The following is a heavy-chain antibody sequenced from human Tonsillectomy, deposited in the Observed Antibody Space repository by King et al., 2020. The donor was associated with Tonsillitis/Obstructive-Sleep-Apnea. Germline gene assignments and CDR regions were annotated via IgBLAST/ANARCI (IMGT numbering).Heavy chain of an antibody. CDR1: GFTFSSYA. Sequence: VQLVESGGGLVQPGGSLRLSCAASGFTFSSYAMSWVRQAPGKGLEWVSAISGRGDNTYYSDSVKGRCTISRDNSKNTLYLQMNSLIAEDTAVYYCAKVGTTVTTYYYYYMDVWGKGTTVTVSS. CDR2: ISGRGDNT. CDR3: AKVGTTVTTYYYYYMDV. D-gene: IGHD4-17*01. J-gene: IGHJ6*03. V-gene: IGHV3-23*04.